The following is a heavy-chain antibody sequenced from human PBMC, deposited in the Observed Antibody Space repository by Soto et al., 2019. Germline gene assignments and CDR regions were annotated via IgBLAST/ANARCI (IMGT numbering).Heavy chain of an antibody. CDR2: ISSSSSTI. J-gene: IGHJ5*02. D-gene: IGHD2-2*01. V-gene: IGHV3-48*01. CDR3: AREYCSSTSCLNWFDP. Sequence: GGSLILSCAASGFTFGSYSMNWVRQAPGKGLEWVSYISSSSSTIYYADSVKGRFTISRDNAKNSLYLQMNSLRAEDTAVYYCAREYCSSTSCLNWFDPWGQGTLVTVSS. CDR1: GFTFGSYS.